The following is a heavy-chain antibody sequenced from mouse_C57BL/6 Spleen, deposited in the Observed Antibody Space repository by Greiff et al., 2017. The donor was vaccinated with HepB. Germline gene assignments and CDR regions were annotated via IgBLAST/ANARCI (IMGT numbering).Heavy chain of an antibody. D-gene: IGHD1-1*01. Sequence: VQLQQSGAELVRPGASVKLSCTASGFNIKDDYMHWVKQRPEQGLEWIGWIDPENGATEYASKFQGKATITADTSSNTAYLQLSSLTSEDTAIYYCTTYYGSSLDDWGQGTTLTVSS. CDR1: GFNIKDDY. CDR3: TTYYGSSLDD. CDR2: IDPENGAT. J-gene: IGHJ2*01. V-gene: IGHV14-4*01.